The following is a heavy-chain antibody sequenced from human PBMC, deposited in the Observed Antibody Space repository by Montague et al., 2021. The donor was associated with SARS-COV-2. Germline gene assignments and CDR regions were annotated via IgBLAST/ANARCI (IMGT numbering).Heavy chain of an antibody. CDR3: AAQSSGGYCSSSSCYVWFDP. V-gene: IGHV4-39*01. CDR2: IHNSGST. Sequence: SETLSLTCTVSGGSISSSSYYWGWIRQPPGKGLEWIGSIHNSGSTYYTPSLKSRVTISVDTSKKHFSLKLSSVTAADTAVYFCAAQSSGGYCSSSSCYVWFDPWGQGTLVTVSS. D-gene: IGHD2-2*01. J-gene: IGHJ5*02. CDR1: GGSISSSSYY.